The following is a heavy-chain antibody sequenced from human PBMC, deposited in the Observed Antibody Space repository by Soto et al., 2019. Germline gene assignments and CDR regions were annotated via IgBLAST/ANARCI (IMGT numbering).Heavy chain of an antibody. Sequence: SETLSLTCTVSGGSISSYYWSWIRQPPGKGLEWIGYIYYSGSTNYNPSLKSRVTISVDTSKNQFSLKLSSVTAADTAVYYCARELDWYSSGVRSGWFDPWGQGTLVTVSS. CDR3: ARELDWYSSGVRSGWFDP. CDR2: IYYSGST. D-gene: IGHD6-19*01. J-gene: IGHJ5*02. V-gene: IGHV4-59*01. CDR1: GGSISSYY.